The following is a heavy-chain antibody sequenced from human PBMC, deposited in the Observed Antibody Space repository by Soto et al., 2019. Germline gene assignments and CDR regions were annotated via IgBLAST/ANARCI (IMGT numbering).Heavy chain of an antibody. V-gene: IGHV3-21*01. CDR2: ISSSSSYM. J-gene: IGHJ4*02. Sequence: GGSLRLSCAASGFTFSNSGMNWVRQAPGKGLEWVSSISSSSSYMYYADSVKGRFTISRDNAKNSLYLQMNSLRAEDTAVYYCARDCSSTSCYGGHYDYWGQGTLVTVS. CDR1: GFTFSNSG. CDR3: ARDCSSTSCYGGHYDY. D-gene: IGHD2-2*01.